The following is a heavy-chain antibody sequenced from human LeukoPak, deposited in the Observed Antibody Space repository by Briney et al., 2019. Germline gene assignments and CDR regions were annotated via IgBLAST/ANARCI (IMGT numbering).Heavy chain of an antibody. V-gene: IGHV4-61*08. Sequence: SETLSLTCTVSGGSISSGGYYWSWIRQHPGKGLEWIGYIYYSGSTNYNPSLKSRVTISVATSKNQFSLKLSSVTAADTAVYYCARLTPPWSGRKSTTPDYWGQGTLVTVSS. CDR1: GGSISSGGYY. CDR3: ARLTPPWSGRKSTTPDY. CDR2: IYYSGST. D-gene: IGHD3-3*01. J-gene: IGHJ4*02.